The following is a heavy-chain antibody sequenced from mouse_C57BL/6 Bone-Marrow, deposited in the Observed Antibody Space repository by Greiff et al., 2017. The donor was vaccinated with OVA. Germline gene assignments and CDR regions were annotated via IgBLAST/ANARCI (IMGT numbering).Heavy chain of an antibody. CDR3: ARESIYYGNFYFDY. CDR1: GYSITSGYY. Sequence: ESGPGLVKPSQSLSLTCSVTGYSITSGYYWNWIRQFPGNKLEWMGYISYDGSNNYNPSLKNRISITRDTSKNQFFLKLNSVTTEDTATYYCARESIYYGNFYFDYWGQGTTLTVSS. V-gene: IGHV3-6*01. CDR2: ISYDGSN. D-gene: IGHD2-1*01. J-gene: IGHJ2*01.